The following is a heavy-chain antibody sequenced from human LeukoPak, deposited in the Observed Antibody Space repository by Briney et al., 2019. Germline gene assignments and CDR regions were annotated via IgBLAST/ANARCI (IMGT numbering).Heavy chain of an antibody. D-gene: IGHD6-13*01. CDR3: ARGGSSSWDAFDI. J-gene: IGHJ3*02. CDR2: IYHSGST. CDR1: GGSISSGGYS. V-gene: IGHV4-30-2*01. Sequence: PSETLPLTCAVSGGSISSGGYSWSWIRQPPGKGLEWIGNIYHSGSTYYNPSLKSRVTISVDRSKNQFSLKLSSVTAADTAVYYCARGGSSSWDAFDIWGQGTMVTVSS.